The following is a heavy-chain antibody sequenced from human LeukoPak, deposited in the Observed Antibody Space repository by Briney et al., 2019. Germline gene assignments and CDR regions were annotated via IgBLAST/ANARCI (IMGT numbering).Heavy chain of an antibody. CDR1: GGPFNSNY. V-gene: IGHV4-59*01. CDR2: IYYSGST. CDR3: ARFEATTSTFDY. D-gene: IGHD1-26*01. Sequence: SETLSLACTVSGGPFNSNYWSWILQPPGKGLDWIGYIYYSGSTNYHPSLKSRVTTSVDTSKNQFSLKLTSVTAADTAVYYCARFEATTSTFDYWGQGTLVTVSS. J-gene: IGHJ4*02.